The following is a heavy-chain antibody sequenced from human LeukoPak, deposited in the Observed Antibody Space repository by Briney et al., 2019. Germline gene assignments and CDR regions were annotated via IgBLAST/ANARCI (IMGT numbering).Heavy chain of an antibody. CDR1: GGSISSSSYY. CDR3: ARQYKGSGYYYVRSVPLDY. V-gene: IGHV4-39*01. J-gene: IGHJ4*02. CDR2: IYYGGST. Sequence: PAETLSLTCTVSGGSISSSSYYWGWIRQPPGKGLEWIGSIYYGGSTYYNPSLKSRVTISVDTSKNQFSLKLSSVTAADTAVYYCARQYKGSGYYYVRSVPLDYWGQGTLVTVSS. D-gene: IGHD3-22*01.